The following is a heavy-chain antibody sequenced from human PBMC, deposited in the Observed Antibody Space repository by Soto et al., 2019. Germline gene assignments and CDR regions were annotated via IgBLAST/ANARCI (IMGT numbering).Heavy chain of an antibody. V-gene: IGHV3-21*04. J-gene: IGHJ4*02. CDR1: GFTFSSYS. CDR2: ISSSSSYI. D-gene: IGHD5-12*01. CDR3: ARGVPITPGTFDY. Sequence: GGSLRLSCAASGFTFSSYSMNWVRQAPGKGLEWVSSISSSSSYIFYADSVKGRFTISRDNSKNTLYLQMNSLRAEDTAVYYCARGVPITPGTFDYRGQGTLVTVSS.